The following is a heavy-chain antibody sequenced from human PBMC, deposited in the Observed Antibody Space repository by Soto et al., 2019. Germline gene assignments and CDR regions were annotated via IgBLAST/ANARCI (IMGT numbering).Heavy chain of an antibody. CDR1: GYTFTSDA. J-gene: IGHJ4*02. Sequence: ASVKVSCKASGYTFTSDAMHWVRQAPGQRLEWMGWINAGNGNTKYSQKFQGRVTITRDTSASTAYMELSSLRSEDTAVYYCARDLAEGLVSFYYWGQGTLVTVSP. D-gene: IGHD6-19*01. CDR3: ARDLAEGLVSFYY. V-gene: IGHV1-3*01. CDR2: INAGNGNT.